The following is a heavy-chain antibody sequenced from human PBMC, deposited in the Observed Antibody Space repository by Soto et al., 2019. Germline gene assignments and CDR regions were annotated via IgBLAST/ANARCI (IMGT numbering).Heavy chain of an antibody. J-gene: IGHJ4*02. CDR1: GFIFSSYD. D-gene: IGHD6-13*01. V-gene: IGHV3-13*01. CDR3: ARAAAGTGYFDC. Sequence: GSLRLSCAASGFIFSSYDMHWVRQAPGKGLEWVSTIGAAGDTYYPGSVKGRFTISRENAKNSLYLQMNSLRAGDTAVYYCARAAAGTGYFDCWGQGTLVTVSS. CDR2: IGAAGDT.